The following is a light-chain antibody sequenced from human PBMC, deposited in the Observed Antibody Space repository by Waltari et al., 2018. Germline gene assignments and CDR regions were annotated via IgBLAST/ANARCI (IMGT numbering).Light chain of an antibody. CDR3: MQGTHWPPS. CDR1: QSLVHRDGSTY. V-gene: IGKV2-30*02. Sequence: DVVMTQSPLSLPVTLGQPVSISCRSSQSLVHRDGSTYLNWFHQRPGQSPRRLIYSVSNRDSGVPDRFSGSGSGSDFTLIISRVEAEDVGVYFCMQGTHWPPSFGGGTKVEIK. J-gene: IGKJ4*01. CDR2: SVS.